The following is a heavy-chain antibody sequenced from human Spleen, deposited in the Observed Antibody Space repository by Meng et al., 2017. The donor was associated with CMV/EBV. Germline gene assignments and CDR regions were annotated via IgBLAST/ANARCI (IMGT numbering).Heavy chain of an antibody. CDR3: AGETYYYGSGSYKTGGMDV. Sequence: GGSLRLSCAASGFTFDDYAMHWVRQAPGKGLEWVSGISWNSGSIGYADSVKGRFTISRDNAKNTLYLQMNSLRAEDTAVYYCAGETYYYGSGSYKTGGMDVWGQGTTVTVSS. CDR1: GFTFDDYA. D-gene: IGHD3-10*01. J-gene: IGHJ6*02. CDR2: ISWNSGSI. V-gene: IGHV3-9*01.